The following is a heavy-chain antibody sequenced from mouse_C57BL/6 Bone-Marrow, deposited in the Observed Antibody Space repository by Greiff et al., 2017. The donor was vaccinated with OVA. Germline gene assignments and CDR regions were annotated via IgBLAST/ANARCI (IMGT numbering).Heavy chain of an antibody. J-gene: IGHJ2*01. CDR2: IYPGSGNT. CDR1: GYTFTDYY. CDR3: AGRGTYYGSSFDY. D-gene: IGHD1-1*01. Sequence: VQLQQSGAELVRPGASVKLSCKASGYTFTDYYINWVKQRPGQGLEWIARIYPGSGNTYYNEKFKGKATLTAEKSSSTAYMQLSSLTSEDSAVYFCAGRGTYYGSSFDYWGQGTTLTVSS. V-gene: IGHV1-76*01.